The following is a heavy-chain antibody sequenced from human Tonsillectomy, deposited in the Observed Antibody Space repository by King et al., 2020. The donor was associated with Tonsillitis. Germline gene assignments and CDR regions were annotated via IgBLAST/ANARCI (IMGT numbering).Heavy chain of an antibody. J-gene: IGHJ4*02. D-gene: IGHD6-13*01. Sequence: QLQEAGPGLVKPSETLSLTCTVSGGSIRSSNYYWGWVRQPPGKGLEGIGSISYSGSTYYKPSLKSRGTISVNTAKNRFSLKMSYVTVADVAVYYCATRLAFPTYSSSWFFDYWGQGSLVTVSS. CDR3: ATRLAFPTYSSSWFFDY. V-gene: IGHV4-39*01. CDR1: GGSIRSSNYY. CDR2: ISYSGST.